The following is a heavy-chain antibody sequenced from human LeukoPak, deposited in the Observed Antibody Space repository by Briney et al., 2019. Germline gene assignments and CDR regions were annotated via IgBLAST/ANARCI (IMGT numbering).Heavy chain of an antibody. V-gene: IGHV3-48*03. CDR3: ARLYSSGWYSFDY. J-gene: IGHJ4*02. Sequence: GGSLRLSCAASGFTFSNYEMHWVRQAPGKGLEWVSYISSSGSDIYYADSVKGRFTISRDNAKNSLYLHMNSLRAEDTAVYYCARLYSSGWYSFDYWGQGTLVTVSS. D-gene: IGHD6-19*01. CDR1: GFTFSNYE. CDR2: ISSSGSDI.